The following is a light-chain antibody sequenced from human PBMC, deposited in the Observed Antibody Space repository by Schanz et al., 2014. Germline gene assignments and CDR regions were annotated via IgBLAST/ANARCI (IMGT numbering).Light chain of an antibody. Sequence: DIVLTQSPDSLAVSLGERATIDCKSSQSVLYSSNNKNYLTWYQQKPGQPPKLLIYWASTRESGVPDRFSGSGSGTDFTLTISSLQAEDVAVYYCQQYNNWYTFGQGTKLEIK. CDR1: QSVLYSSNNKNY. V-gene: IGKV4-1*01. J-gene: IGKJ2*01. CDR2: WAS. CDR3: QQYNNWYT.